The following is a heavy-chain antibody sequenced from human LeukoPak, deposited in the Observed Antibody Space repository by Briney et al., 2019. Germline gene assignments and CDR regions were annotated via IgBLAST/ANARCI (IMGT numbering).Heavy chain of an antibody. D-gene: IGHD3-9*01. J-gene: IGHJ4*02. CDR1: GFTFSTYG. CDR3: SRVVTYDTGYYCFDY. V-gene: IGHV3-30*03. Sequence: PGGSLRLSCAASGFTFSTYGMHWVRQAPGKGLEWVAVISYDGNKKYYADSVKGRFTISRDNSKNTLYLQMNSLKTEDTGVYYCSRVVTYDTGYYCFDYWGQGTLVTVSS. CDR2: ISYDGNKK.